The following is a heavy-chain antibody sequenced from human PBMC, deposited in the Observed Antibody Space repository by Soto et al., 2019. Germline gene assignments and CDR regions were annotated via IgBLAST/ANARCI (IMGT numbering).Heavy chain of an antibody. Sequence: EVQLVESGGGLVQPGRSLRLSCAASGFTFDDYAMHWVRQAPGKGLEWVSGISWNSGSIGYADSVKGRFTISRDNAKNSLYLQMNSLRAEDTALYYCAKGDYVQDIVVVVAATPIDYWGQGTLVTVSS. J-gene: IGHJ4*02. CDR2: ISWNSGSI. CDR3: AKGDYVQDIVVVVAATPIDY. V-gene: IGHV3-9*01. CDR1: GFTFDDYA. D-gene: IGHD2-15*01.